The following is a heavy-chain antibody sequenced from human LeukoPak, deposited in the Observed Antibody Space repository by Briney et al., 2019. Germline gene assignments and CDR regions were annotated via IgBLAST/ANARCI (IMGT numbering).Heavy chain of an antibody. D-gene: IGHD4-11*01. CDR1: GFTVSSYY. Sequence: GGSLRLSCAASGFTVSSYYMTWVRQASGKGLEWVSVIYSGGSTYYADSMKGRFAISRDSSKNTLFLQMNSLRAEDTAVYYCARSYSNHLFGMDVWGQGTTVTVS. CDR2: IYSGGST. V-gene: IGHV3-66*01. J-gene: IGHJ6*02. CDR3: ARSYSNHLFGMDV.